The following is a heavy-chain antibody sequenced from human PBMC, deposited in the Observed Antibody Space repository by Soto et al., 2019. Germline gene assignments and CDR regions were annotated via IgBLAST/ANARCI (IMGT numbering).Heavy chain of an antibody. V-gene: IGHV1-69*06. Sequence: QVQLVQSGAEVKKPGSSVKVSCKASGDTVTTNSLNWVRQAPGQGLEWMGGITPVVGTTKYAQKYQDRVTITGDKSANSAYMELSSLRSDDTAVYYCARGLLYATTYFDYWGQGTAVTVSS. J-gene: IGHJ4*02. CDR1: GDTVTTNS. CDR2: ITPVVGTT. CDR3: ARGLLYATTYFDY. D-gene: IGHD2-8*01.